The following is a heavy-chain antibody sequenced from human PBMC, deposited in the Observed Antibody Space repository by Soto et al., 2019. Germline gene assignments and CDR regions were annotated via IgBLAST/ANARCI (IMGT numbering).Heavy chain of an antibody. V-gene: IGHV3-48*02. CDR2: ISSSSSTI. J-gene: IGHJ4*02. D-gene: IGHD1-26*01. CDR1: GFTFSSYS. Sequence: GGSLRLSCAASGFTFSSYSMNWVRQAPGKGLEWVSYISSSSSTIYYADSVKGRFTISRDNAKNSLYLQMNSLRDEDTAVYYCARNEGWELLIFQLSIDYWGQGTLVTVSS. CDR3: ARNEGWELLIFQLSIDY.